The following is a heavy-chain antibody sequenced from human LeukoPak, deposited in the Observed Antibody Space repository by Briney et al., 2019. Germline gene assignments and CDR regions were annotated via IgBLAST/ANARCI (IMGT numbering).Heavy chain of an antibody. V-gene: IGHV3-53*01. CDR2: IHSGGIT. CDR1: GFTISSNY. CDR3: ARSIPAAGIDF. Sequence: GGSLRLSCAASGFTISSNYMSWVRQAPGKGLEWVSVIHSGGITYYADSVKGRFTISSDNSKNTLYLQMNSLRAEDTAVYYCARSIPAAGIDFWGQGTLVTVSS. J-gene: IGHJ4*02. D-gene: IGHD2-2*01.